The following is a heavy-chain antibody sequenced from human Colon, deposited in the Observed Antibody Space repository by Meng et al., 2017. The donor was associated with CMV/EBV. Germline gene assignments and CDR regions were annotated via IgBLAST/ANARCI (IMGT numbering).Heavy chain of an antibody. J-gene: IGHJ4*02. CDR2: ISTHNGYT. CDR1: GYLFTSYG. V-gene: IGHV1-18*04. CDR3: AGDCSGGNCDSKPELAKVFDL. Sequence: ASVPVSCQVSGYLFTSYGISGARQAPGQGLEWMGWISTHNGYTSYAQKFQDRVPMTTDTSTSTAYMDLRSLGSDDSAVYYCAGDCSGGNCDSKPELAKVFDLWGQGTLVTVSS. D-gene: IGHD2-15*01.